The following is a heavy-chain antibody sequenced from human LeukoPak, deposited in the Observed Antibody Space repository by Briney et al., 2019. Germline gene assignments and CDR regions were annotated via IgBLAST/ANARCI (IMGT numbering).Heavy chain of an antibody. CDR3: ARDPLPSIRYTSGWDY. J-gene: IGHJ4*02. Sequence: PGGSLRLSCAASGFTHCDHYMSWVPQAPGKGPEWVSYFRSSANTRYYADSVKGRFSISRDNAQNSLYLQMNSLRAEDTAVYYCARDPLPSIRYTSGWDYWGQGTLVTVSS. D-gene: IGHD6-19*01. CDR1: GFTHCDHY. V-gene: IGHV3-11*01. CDR2: FRSSANTR.